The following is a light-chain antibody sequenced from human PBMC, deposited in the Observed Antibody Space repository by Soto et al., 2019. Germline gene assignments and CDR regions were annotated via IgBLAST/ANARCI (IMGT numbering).Light chain of an antibody. V-gene: IGLV4-60*02. Sequence: QLVLTQSSSASASLGSSVKLTCTRSSGHSSYIIAWHQQQPGKAPRYLMKLEGSGSYNKGSGVPDRFSGSSSGADRYLTISILQVEDEADYYCETWDSNPRVFGGGTKLTVL. J-gene: IGLJ3*02. CDR2: LEGSGSY. CDR3: ETWDSNPRV. CDR1: SGHSSYI.